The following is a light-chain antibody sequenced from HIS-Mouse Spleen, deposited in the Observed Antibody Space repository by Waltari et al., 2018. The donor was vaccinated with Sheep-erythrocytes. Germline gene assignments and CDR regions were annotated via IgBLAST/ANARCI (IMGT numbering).Light chain of an antibody. V-gene: IGLV3-1*01. CDR2: QDS. CDR1: KLGDKY. Sequence: SYELTQPPSVSVSPGQTASITCSGAKLGDKYACWYQQKPGQSPVLVIYQDSKRHAGIPERFSGSNSGNTGTLTISGSQAMDEADYYCQAWDSSTVVVGGGTKLTVL. J-gene: IGLJ2*01. CDR3: QAWDSSTVV.